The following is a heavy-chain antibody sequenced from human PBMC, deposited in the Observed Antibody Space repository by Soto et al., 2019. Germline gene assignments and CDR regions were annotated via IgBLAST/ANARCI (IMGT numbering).Heavy chain of an antibody. CDR2: ISAYNGNT. V-gene: IGHV1-18*01. CDR3: ARDGYYYGSGSYYSYDY. CDR1: GYTFTSYG. D-gene: IGHD3-10*01. J-gene: IGHJ4*02. Sequence: ASVKVSCKASGYTFTSYGISWMRQAPGQGLEWMGWISAYNGNTNYAQKLQGRVTMTTDTSTSTAYMELRSLRSDDTAVYYCARDGYYYGSGSYYSYDYWGQGTLVTVSS.